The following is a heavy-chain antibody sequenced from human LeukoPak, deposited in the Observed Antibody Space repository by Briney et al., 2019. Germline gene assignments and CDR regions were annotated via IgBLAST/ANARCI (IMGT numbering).Heavy chain of an antibody. Sequence: ASVKVSCKASGYTFNSYYMHWVRQAPGQGLEWMGIINPSGDFTSYAQKFRGRVTMTRDTSTSTVYMELSSLRSEDTAVYYCAREIGPRQLHLWGSAFDYWGQGTLVTVSS. V-gene: IGHV1-46*02. CDR1: GYTFNSYY. J-gene: IGHJ4*02. CDR2: INPSGDFT. D-gene: IGHD5-18*01. CDR3: AREIGPRQLHLWGSAFDY.